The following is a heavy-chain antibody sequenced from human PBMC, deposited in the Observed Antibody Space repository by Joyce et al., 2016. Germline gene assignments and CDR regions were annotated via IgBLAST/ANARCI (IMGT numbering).Heavy chain of an antibody. CDR1: GFTFSNYW. CDR3: ARVANYDGSGSYYYYGMDA. CDR2: IRPDGCER. Sequence: EVQLLESGGGLVQPGGSLRLSCAASGFTFSNYWMAWVRQAPGKGLEWVANIRPDGCERYYLDSVKGRFTISRDITKNSLYLQMNSLGAEDTALYYCARVANYDGSGSYYYYGMDAWGQGTAVTVSS. J-gene: IGHJ6*02. V-gene: IGHV3-7*01. D-gene: IGHD3-10*01.